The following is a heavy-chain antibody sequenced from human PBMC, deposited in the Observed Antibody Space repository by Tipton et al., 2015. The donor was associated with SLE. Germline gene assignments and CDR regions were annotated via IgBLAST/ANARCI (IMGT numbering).Heavy chain of an antibody. Sequence: TLSLTCTVSGGSISSYYWSWIRQSPGKGLEWIGEISHSGSTNYNPSLKSRVTISGDTSKNQFSLKLSSVTAADTAVYYCANVNYYFDYWGQGTLVTVSS. CDR3: ANVNYYFDY. CDR1: GGSISSYY. D-gene: IGHD3-10*01. V-gene: IGHV4-34*01. J-gene: IGHJ4*02. CDR2: ISHSGST.